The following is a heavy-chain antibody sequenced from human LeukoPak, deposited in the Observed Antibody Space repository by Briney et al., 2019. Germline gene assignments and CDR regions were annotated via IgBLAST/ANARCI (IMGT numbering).Heavy chain of an antibody. CDR2: INSDGSST. D-gene: IGHD1-26*01. Sequence: GGSLRLSCAASGFTFSCYWMHWVRHAPGKGLVWVSRINSDGSSTNYADSVKGRFTISRDNAKNTLYLQMNSLRAEDTAVYYCARVGATSYYWGQGTLVTVSS. CDR3: ARVGATSYY. CDR1: GFTFSCYW. J-gene: IGHJ4*02. V-gene: IGHV3-74*01.